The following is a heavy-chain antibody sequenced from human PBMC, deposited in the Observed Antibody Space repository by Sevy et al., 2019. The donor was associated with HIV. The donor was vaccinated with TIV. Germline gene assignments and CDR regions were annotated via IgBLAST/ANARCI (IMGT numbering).Heavy chain of an antibody. Sequence: SVKVSCKASGGTFSSYAISWVRQAPGQGLEWMGGIIPIFGTANYAQKFQGRVTITADESTSTAYMELSSLRSEDTAVYYCARGLYSSSLDGGYWGQGTLVTVSS. V-gene: IGHV1-69*13. CDR3: ARGLYSSSLDGGY. CDR2: IIPIFGTA. CDR1: GGTFSSYA. J-gene: IGHJ4*02. D-gene: IGHD6-13*01.